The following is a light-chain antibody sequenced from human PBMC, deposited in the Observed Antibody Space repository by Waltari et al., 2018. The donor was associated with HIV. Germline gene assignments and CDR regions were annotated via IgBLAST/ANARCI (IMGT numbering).Light chain of an antibody. J-gene: IGLJ2*01. Sequence: YLTQPPSVSVPPGQTATITCTGDALTTRYGYWYQKKSGQAPVLLINKDTERHSAIPERFSGSSSVTSLTLTINEVRAEDEAEYYCQSSDSSGVDFVVFGGGTKLTV. CDR1: ALTTRY. CDR2: KDT. CDR3: QSSDSSGVDFVV. V-gene: IGLV3-25*03.